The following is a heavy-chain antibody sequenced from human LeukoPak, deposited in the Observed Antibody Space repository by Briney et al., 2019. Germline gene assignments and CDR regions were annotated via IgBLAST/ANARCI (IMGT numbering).Heavy chain of an antibody. CDR2: ISDGGST. CDR1: GDSIRSSDYY. Sequence: SETLSLTCTVSGDSIRSSDYYWVCIRQSPGKGLEWIGTISDGGSTYYNPSLKSRIIISVDTSKNQFSLQLSSVTAADTAVYYCVRHCCSSPSKRTFDIWGQGTLVAVSS. D-gene: IGHD2-15*01. V-gene: IGHV4-39*01. J-gene: IGHJ3*02. CDR3: VRHCCSSPSKRTFDI.